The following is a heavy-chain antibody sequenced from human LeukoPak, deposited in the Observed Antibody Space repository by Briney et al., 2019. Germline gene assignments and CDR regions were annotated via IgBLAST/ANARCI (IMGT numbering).Heavy chain of an antibody. CDR1: GFSVGTNY. J-gene: IGHJ3*01. CDR3: ARDTGSGHCRGNWCRAAFDV. CDR2: IYSGDNS. Sequence: GGSLRLSCVMSGFSVGTNYMTWVRQAPGKGLEWVSVIYSGDNSYYADSVKGRFTISRDTPKNTLYLQMNSLRAEDTAVYYCARDTGSGHCRGNWCRAAFDVWGQGTMVTVSS. V-gene: IGHV3-53*01. D-gene: IGHD2-21*01.